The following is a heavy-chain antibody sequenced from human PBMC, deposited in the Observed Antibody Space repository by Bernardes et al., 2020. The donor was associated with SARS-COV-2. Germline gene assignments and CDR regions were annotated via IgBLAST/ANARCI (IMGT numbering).Heavy chain of an antibody. CDR2: IYPGDSET. J-gene: IGHJ4*02. D-gene: IGHD6-19*01. CDR3: ATSPILSGWPFDH. Sequence: GESLKISCGGSGYNFNTQWVAWVLQVAGKCLEYMGIIYPGDSETKYGPSFQGRVTISADKSINTVYLQWNRLEASDTAMYYCATSPILSGWPFDHWGKGTMITVSS. V-gene: IGHV5-51*01. CDR1: GYNFNTQW.